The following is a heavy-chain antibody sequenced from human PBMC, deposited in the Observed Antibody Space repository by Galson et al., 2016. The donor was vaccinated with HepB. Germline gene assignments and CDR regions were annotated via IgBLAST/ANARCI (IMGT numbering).Heavy chain of an antibody. CDR1: GFTYRSYW. CDR2: ISSSDGRT. J-gene: IGHJ3*01. Sequence: SLRLSCAASGFTYRSYWMSWVRQAPGKGLEWVSSISSSDGRTWYADSVRGRFTISTDNSKTTLYVQMNSLRVDDSAIYYCAKSQFALPDSGWFNAFDLWGQGTMVTVSS. V-gene: IGHV3-23*01. D-gene: IGHD6-19*01. CDR3: AKSQFALPDSGWFNAFDL.